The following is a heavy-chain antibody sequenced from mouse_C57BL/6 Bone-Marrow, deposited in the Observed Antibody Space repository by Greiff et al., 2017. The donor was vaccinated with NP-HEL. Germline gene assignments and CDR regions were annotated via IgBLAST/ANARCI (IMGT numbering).Heavy chain of an antibody. CDR2: IYPGDGDT. J-gene: IGHJ1*03. Sequence: QVQLQQSGAELVKPGASVKISCKASGYAFSSYWMNWVKQRPGKGLEWIGQIYPGDGDTNYNGKFKGKATLTADNSSSTAYVQLSSLTSEDSAVYFCARRGLGSSYWYFDVWGTGTTVTVSS. CDR3: ARRGLGSSYWYFDV. CDR1: GYAFSSYW. D-gene: IGHD1-1*01. V-gene: IGHV1-80*01.